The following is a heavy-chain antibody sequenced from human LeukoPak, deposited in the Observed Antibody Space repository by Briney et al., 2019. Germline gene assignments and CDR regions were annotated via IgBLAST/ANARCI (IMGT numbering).Heavy chain of an antibody. CDR3: ARDSQESFDY. Sequence: SETLSLTCTVSGGSVSSSSYYWGWIRQPPGKGLEWIGSIYYSGSTYYNPSLKSRVTISVHTSKNQFSLKLSSVTAADTAVYYCARDSQESFDYWGQGTLVTVSS. J-gene: IGHJ4*02. CDR2: IYYSGST. CDR1: GGSVSSSSYY. V-gene: IGHV4-39*02.